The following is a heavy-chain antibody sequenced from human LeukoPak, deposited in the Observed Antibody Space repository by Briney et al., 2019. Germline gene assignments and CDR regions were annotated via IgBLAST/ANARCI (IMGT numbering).Heavy chain of an antibody. V-gene: IGHV4-39*02. D-gene: IGHD7-27*01. CDR2: IYYSGST. J-gene: IGHJ4*02. CDR3: PRERNWGFDY. CDR1: GGSISSSSYY. Sequence: SETLSLTCTVSGGSISSSSYYWGWISQPPGKGLEWIGSIYYSGSTYYNPSLKSRVTISVDTSKNQFSLKLSSVTAADTAVYYCPRERNWGFDYWGQGTLVTVSS.